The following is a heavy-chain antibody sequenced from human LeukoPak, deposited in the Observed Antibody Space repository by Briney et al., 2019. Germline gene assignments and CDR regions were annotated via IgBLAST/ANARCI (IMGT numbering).Heavy chain of an antibody. J-gene: IGHJ4*02. V-gene: IGHV1-2*02. D-gene: IGHD2-2*01. Sequence: ASVKVSCKGSGYTFTSYYMHWVRQAPGQGLEWMGWINPNSGGTNYAQKFQGRVTMTRDTSISTAYMELSRLRSDDTAVYYCARGTYCSSTSCYLFDYWGQGTLVTVSS. CDR2: INPNSGGT. CDR1: GYTFTSYY. CDR3: ARGTYCSSTSCYLFDY.